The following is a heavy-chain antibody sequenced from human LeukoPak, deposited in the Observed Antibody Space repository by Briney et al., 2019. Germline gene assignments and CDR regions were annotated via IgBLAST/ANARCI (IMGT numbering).Heavy chain of an antibody. CDR3: ARGRDGYNYGNDAFDI. Sequence: PSETLSLTCTVSGGSLSSYYWSWIRQPPGKGLEWIGYIYYSGSTNYNPSLKSRVTISVDTSKNQFSLKLSSVTAADTAVYYCARGRDGYNYGNDAFDIWGQGTMVTVSS. D-gene: IGHD5-24*01. CDR1: GGSLSSYY. V-gene: IGHV4-59*01. CDR2: IYYSGST. J-gene: IGHJ3*02.